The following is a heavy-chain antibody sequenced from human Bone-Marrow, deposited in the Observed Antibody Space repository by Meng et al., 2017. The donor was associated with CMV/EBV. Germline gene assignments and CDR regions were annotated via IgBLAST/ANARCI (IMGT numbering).Heavy chain of an antibody. CDR1: GLTGSNNY. CDR2: ISSSSSYI. D-gene: IGHD2-15*01. J-gene: IGHJ4*02. V-gene: IGHV3-21*01. CDR3: ARDSQYCSGGSCYSY. Sequence: LSLTCAASGLTGSNNYIRVRQAPGKGLEWVSSISSSSSYIYYADSVKGRFTISRDNAKNSLYLQMNSLRAEDTAVYYCARDSQYCSGGSCYSYWGQGTLVTVSS.